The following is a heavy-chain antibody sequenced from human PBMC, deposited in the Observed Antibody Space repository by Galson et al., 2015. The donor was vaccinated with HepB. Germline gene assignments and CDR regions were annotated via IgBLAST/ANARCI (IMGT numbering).Heavy chain of an antibody. D-gene: IGHD6-13*01. CDR2: ITGTGGNT. CDR1: GFRFYTYA. V-gene: IGHV3-23*01. CDR3: AKDGIASAGTPYYFHY. J-gene: IGHJ4*02. Sequence: SLRLSCAASGFRFYTYALSWVRQAPGKGLEWVSTITGTGGNTYYADSVKGRFTISKDMSKNTLSLQMNSLRVEDTAVYYCAKDGIASAGTPYYFHYWGQGTLVTVSS.